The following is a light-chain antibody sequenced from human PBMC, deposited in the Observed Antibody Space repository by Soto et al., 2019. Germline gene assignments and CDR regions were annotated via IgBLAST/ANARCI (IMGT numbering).Light chain of an antibody. CDR2: DVS. CDR1: SSDVGGYNY. V-gene: IGLV2-11*01. J-gene: IGLJ2*01. Sequence: QSALTQPASVSGSPGQSITISCTGTSSDVGGYNYVSWYQQLPGKAPKLMIYDVSKRPSGVPDRFSGSKSGNTASLTISGLQAEDEADYYCCSYAGSYTVVFGGGTQLTVL. CDR3: CSYAGSYTVV.